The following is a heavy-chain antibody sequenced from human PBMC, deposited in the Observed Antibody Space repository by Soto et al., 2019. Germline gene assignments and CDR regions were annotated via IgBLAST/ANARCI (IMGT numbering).Heavy chain of an antibody. CDR1: GFSLATSGVG. J-gene: IGHJ4*02. V-gene: IGHV2-5*02. D-gene: IGHD6-19*01. CDR2: IYCDDDK. Sequence: QITLKESGPTLAKPTQTLTLTCTLSGFSLATSGVGVGWIRQPPGKTLEWLSFIYCDDDKRYNPSLSSRLTITKDTSKTQVVLTMTNMDPEATATYYCANRAVPGTYSFDYWGPGTLVTVSS. CDR3: ANRAVPGTYSFDY.